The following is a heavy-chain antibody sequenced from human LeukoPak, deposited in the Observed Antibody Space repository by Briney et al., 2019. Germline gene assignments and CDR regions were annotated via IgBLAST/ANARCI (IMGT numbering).Heavy chain of an antibody. CDR2: ISAYNGNT. V-gene: IGHV1-18*01. CDR1: GYTFTSYG. J-gene: IGHJ4*02. Sequence: GASVKVSCKASGYTFTSYGISWVRQAPGQGLEWMGWISAYNGNTNYAQKLQGRVTMTTDTSTSTAYMELRSLRSEDTAVYYCARVGTLSRYCSSTSCYSRLAYWGQGTLVTVSS. D-gene: IGHD2-2*01. CDR3: ARVGTLSRYCSSTSCYSRLAY.